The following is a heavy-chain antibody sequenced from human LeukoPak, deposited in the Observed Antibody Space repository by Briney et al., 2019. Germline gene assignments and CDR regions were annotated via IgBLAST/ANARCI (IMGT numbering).Heavy chain of an antibody. V-gene: IGHV1-69*05. J-gene: IGHJ6*03. CDR3: ARSGDIVVVPATESYYYYMDV. CDR2: IIPIFGTA. Sequence: SVKVSCKASGGTFSSYAISWVRQAPGQGREWMGGIIPIFGTANYAHKFQGRATITTDESTSTAYMELSSLRSEDTAVYYCARSGDIVVVPATESYYYYMDVWGKGTTVTVSS. D-gene: IGHD2-2*01. CDR1: GGTFSSYA.